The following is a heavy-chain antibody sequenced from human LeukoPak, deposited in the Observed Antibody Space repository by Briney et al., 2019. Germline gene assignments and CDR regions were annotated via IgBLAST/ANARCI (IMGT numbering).Heavy chain of an antibody. D-gene: IGHD5-24*01. CDR2: IIPIFGTA. J-gene: IGHJ4*02. V-gene: IGHV1-69*13. CDR3: AKGEMATINQRNYFDY. CDR1: GGTFSSYA. Sequence: SVKVSCKASGGTFSSYAISWVRQAPGQGLEWMGGIIPIFGTANYAQKFQGRVTITADESTSTAYMELSSLRSEDTAVYYCAKGEMATINQRNYFDYWGQGTLVTVSS.